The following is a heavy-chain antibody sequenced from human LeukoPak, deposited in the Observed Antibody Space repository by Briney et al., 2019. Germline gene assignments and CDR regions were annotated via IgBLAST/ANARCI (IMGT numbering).Heavy chain of an antibody. D-gene: IGHD3-10*01. Sequence: ASVKVSCTASGYTFTGYYMHWVRQAPGQGLEWMGWINPNSGGTNYAQKFQGRVTMTRDTSISTAYMELSRLRSDDTAVYYCARVPDYYGSGSHPHLDYWGQGTLVTVSS. CDR3: ARVPDYYGSGSHPHLDY. CDR1: GYTFTGYY. V-gene: IGHV1-2*02. J-gene: IGHJ4*02. CDR2: INPNSGGT.